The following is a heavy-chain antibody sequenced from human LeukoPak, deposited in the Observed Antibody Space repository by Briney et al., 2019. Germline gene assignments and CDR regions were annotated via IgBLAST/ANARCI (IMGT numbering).Heavy chain of an antibody. V-gene: IGHV3-7*01. CDR2: IKQDGSEK. D-gene: IGHD3-16*02. CDR3: ARDSTYYDYVWGSYRGPYYYMDV. J-gene: IGHJ6*03. Sequence: GGSLRLSCVASGFTFSSNGMHWVRQAPGKGLEWVANIKQDGSEKYYVDSVKGRFTISRDNAKNSLYLQMNSLRAEDTAVYYCARDSTYYDYVWGSYRGPYYYMDVWGKGTTVTVSS. CDR1: GFTFSSNG.